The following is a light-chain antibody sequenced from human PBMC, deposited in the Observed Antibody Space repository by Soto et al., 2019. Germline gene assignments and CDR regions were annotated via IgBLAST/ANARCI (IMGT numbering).Light chain of an antibody. CDR3: TSYTTSITYV. CDR2: DVS. Sequence: QSALTQPASVSGSPGQSITISCTGTSSDFGDFNYVFWYQQHPGKAPKLLIYDVSNRPSGVSNRFSGSKSGDTASLTISGLQAEDEAYYYSTSYTTSITYVFGTGTKLTVL. J-gene: IGLJ1*01. V-gene: IGLV2-14*03. CDR1: SSDFGDFNY.